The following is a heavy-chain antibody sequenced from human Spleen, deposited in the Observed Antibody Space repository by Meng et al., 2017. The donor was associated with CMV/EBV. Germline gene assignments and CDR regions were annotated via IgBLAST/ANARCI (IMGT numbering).Heavy chain of an antibody. J-gene: IGHJ3*01. CDR3: ARTSYLYHDSCGYHYDGAFDV. CDR1: GDTFSSYA. V-gene: IGHV1-69*05. CDR2: IIPIFTKA. Sequence: SVKVSCKASGDTFSSYAINWVRQAPGQGLEWMGGIIPIFTKANYAQKFQGRVTISTDESTRTAYMELRSLRSEDTAVYYCARTSYLYHDSCGYHYDGAFDVWGQGTMVTVSS. D-gene: IGHD3-22*01.